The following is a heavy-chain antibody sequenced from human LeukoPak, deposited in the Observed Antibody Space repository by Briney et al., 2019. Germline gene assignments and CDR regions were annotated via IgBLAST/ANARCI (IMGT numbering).Heavy chain of an antibody. CDR3: ARGYYDFWRGYPNNWFDP. V-gene: IGHV4-38-2*02. J-gene: IGHJ5*02. D-gene: IGHD3-3*01. CDR2: IYHSGST. Sequence: SETLSLTCTVSGYSISSGYYWGWIRQPPGKGLEWIGSIYHSGSTYYNPSLKSRVTISVDTSKNQFSLKLSSVTAADTAVYYCARGYYDFWRGYPNNWFDPWGQGTLVTVSS. CDR1: GYSISSGYY.